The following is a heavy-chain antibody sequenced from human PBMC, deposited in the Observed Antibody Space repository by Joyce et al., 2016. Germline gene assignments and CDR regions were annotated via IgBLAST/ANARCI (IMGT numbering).Heavy chain of an antibody. J-gene: IGHJ3*02. V-gene: IGHV4-38-2*01. CDR3: ARRDGAFDI. CDR2: VDHRGNT. Sequence: QLQLQESGPGLVKPSETLSLTCAVSGYIIGSGHYWGWIRQPPGKGLEWVGTVDHRGNTFYNPSLEGRVTISVDTSKNQFSLKLTSVTAADTAVYYCARRDGAFDIWGQGTMVTVSS. CDR1: GYIIGSGHY.